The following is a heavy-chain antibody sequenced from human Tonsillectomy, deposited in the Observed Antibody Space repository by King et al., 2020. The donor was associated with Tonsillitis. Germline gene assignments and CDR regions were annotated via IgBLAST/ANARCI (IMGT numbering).Heavy chain of an antibody. D-gene: IGHD3-16*01. CDR1: GFTFSSYP. Sequence: VQLVESGGGVVQPGRSLRLSCAASGFTFSSYPMHWVRQAPGKGLEWVAVISYDGSNKFYADSVKGRFTISRDNSKNTLYLQMNSLRAEDTAVYYCAGDQEGGGASPPDYWGKGTRVPVPP. CDR3: AGDQEGGGASPPDY. V-gene: IGHV3-30*04. CDR2: ISYDGSNK. J-gene: IGHJ4*02.